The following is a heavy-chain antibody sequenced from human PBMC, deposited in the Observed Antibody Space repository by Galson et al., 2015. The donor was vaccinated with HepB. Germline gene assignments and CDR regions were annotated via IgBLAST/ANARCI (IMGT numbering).Heavy chain of an antibody. Sequence: SLRLSCAASGFTFGNYAMTWVRQAPGKGLEWVSSISATGSYKYYADSVKGRFTISRDNAKNSLYLHMDSLRVEDTAIYYCARDGDENSFDNWGQGTLVTVSS. V-gene: IGHV3-48*03. D-gene: IGHD4-17*01. CDR3: ARDGDENSFDN. CDR1: GFTFGNYA. CDR2: ISATGSYK. J-gene: IGHJ3*02.